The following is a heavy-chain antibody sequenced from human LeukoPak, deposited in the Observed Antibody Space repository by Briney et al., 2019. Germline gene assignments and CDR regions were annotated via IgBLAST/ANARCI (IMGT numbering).Heavy chain of an antibody. J-gene: IGHJ4*02. CDR2: IKSKTDGGTT. D-gene: IGHD4-11*01. V-gene: IGHV3-15*01. CDR3: TTTDYSNYGGPDY. Sequence: GGSLRLSCAASGFTFSDYYMSWIRQAPGKGLEWVVRIKSKTDGGTTDYAAPVKGRFNISRDDSKNTLYLQMNSLKTEDTAVYYCTTTDYSNYGGPDYWGQGTLVTVSS. CDR1: GFTFSDYY.